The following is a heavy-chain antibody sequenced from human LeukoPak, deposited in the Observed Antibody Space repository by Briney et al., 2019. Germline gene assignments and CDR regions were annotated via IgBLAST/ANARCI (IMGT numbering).Heavy chain of an antibody. CDR1: GGSISSSIYY. CDR2: IYYNVAT. Sequence: SETLSLTCTVSGGSISSSIYYWGWFRQPPGKGLEWIGSIYYNVATYYNSSLESRVTISVDTSKNHLSLKLSSVTAADTAVYYCARVRDGYNRNWAYWGQGTLVTVSS. CDR3: ARVRDGYNRNWAY. D-gene: IGHD5-24*01. J-gene: IGHJ4*02. V-gene: IGHV4-39*02.